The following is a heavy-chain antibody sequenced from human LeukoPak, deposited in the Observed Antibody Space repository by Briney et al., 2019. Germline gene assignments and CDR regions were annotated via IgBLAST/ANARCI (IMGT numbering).Heavy chain of an antibody. D-gene: IGHD3-10*01. V-gene: IGHV3-66*01. CDR1: GFTVSSNY. CDR2: IYSGGST. CDR3: ARTKSFGDFDY. Sequence: GGSLRLSCAASGFTVSSNYISWVRQAPGKGLEWVSVIYSGGSTYYADSVRGRFTISRDNSKNTLYLQMNSLRAEDTAVYYCARTKSFGDFDYWGQGTLVTVSS. J-gene: IGHJ4*02.